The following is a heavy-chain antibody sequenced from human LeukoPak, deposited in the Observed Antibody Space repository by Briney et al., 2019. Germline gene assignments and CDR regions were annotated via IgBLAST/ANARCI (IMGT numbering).Heavy chain of an antibody. J-gene: IGHJ3*02. V-gene: IGHV4-61*02. D-gene: IGHD3-22*01. CDR2: IYTSGST. CDR1: GGSISSGSYY. Sequence: PSETLSLTCTVSGGSISSGSYYWSWIRQPAGKGLEWIGRIYTSGSTNYKSSLMSRVTISVDTSKNQFSLKLSSVTAADTAVYYCARDPTYYYDSSGYFTPFDIWGQGTMVTVSS. CDR3: ARDPTYYYDSSGYFTPFDI.